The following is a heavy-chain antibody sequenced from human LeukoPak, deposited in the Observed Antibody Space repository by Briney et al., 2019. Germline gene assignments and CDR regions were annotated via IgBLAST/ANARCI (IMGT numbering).Heavy chain of an antibody. Sequence: SETLSLTCTVSGGSISSSSYYWGWIRQPPGKGLEWIGSIYYSGSTYYNPSLKSRVTISVDTSKNQFSLKLSSVTAADTAVYYCARGVVGTYYYYYMDVWGKGITVTVSS. D-gene: IGHD2-15*01. CDR3: ARGVVGTYYYYYMDV. CDR2: IYYSGST. CDR1: GGSISSSSYY. J-gene: IGHJ6*03. V-gene: IGHV4-39*01.